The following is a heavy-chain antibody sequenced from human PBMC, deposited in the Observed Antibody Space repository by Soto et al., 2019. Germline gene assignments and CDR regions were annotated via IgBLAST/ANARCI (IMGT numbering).Heavy chain of an antibody. J-gene: IGHJ6*02. Sequence: SETLSLTCAVYGGSFSGYYWSWIRQPPGKGLEWIGEINHSGSTNYNPSLKSRVTISVDTSKNQFSLNLNSVTAADTVVYYCARRNQNYYSMDVWGQGTTVTVSS. V-gene: IGHV4-34*01. CDR3: ARRNQNYYSMDV. CDR1: GGSFSGYY. CDR2: INHSGST. D-gene: IGHD1-1*01.